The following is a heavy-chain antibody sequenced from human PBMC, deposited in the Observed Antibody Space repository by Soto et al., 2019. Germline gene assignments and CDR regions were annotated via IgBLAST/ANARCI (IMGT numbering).Heavy chain of an antibody. CDR2: MYYSGST. CDR3: ARGRMTTVTGCAFDY. D-gene: IGHD4-17*01. Sequence: QVQLQESGPGLVKPSETLSLTCTVSGGSISSYYWSWIRQPPGKGLEWIGYMYYSGSTNYNPSLKRRVTSSVDTSKNQFSLKLSSLTAADTAVYYCARGRMTTVTGCAFDYWGQGTLVTVCS. V-gene: IGHV4-59*01. CDR1: GGSISSYY. J-gene: IGHJ4*02.